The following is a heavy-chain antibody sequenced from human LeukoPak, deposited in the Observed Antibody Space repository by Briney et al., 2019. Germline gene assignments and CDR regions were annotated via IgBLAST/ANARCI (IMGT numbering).Heavy chain of an antibody. CDR2: ISSSSNYI. J-gene: IGHJ4*02. V-gene: IGHV3-21*01. Sequence: GGSLRLSCAASGFTFSSFSMNWVRQAPGKGLEWVSSISSSSNYIYYADSLKGRFTISRDNAKNSLYLQMNGLRAEDTAVYYCARDALHYYDSSGYYYLDYWGQGTLVTVSS. CDR1: GFTFSSFS. D-gene: IGHD3-22*01. CDR3: ARDALHYYDSSGYYYLDY.